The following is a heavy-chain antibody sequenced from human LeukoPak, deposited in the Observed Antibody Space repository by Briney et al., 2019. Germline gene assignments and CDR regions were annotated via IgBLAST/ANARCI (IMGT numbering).Heavy chain of an antibody. D-gene: IGHD3-22*01. CDR1: GFTFSSYD. CDR3: VARPSYYDSSGYYDY. V-gene: IGHV3-13*01. Sequence: PGGSLRLSCAASGFTFSSYDMHWVRQATGKGLEWVSAIGTAGDTYYPGSVKGRFTISRENAKNSLYLQTNSLRAGDTAVYYCVARPSYYDSSGYYDYWGQGTLVTVSS. J-gene: IGHJ4*02. CDR2: IGTAGDT.